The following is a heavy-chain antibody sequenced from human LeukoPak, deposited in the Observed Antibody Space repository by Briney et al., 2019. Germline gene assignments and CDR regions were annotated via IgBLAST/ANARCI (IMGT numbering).Heavy chain of an antibody. CDR2: IYYSGSP. CDR3: ASWSHPLNWFDP. CDR1: GGSISSYY. D-gene: IGHD3-3*01. Sequence: SETLSLTCTVSGGSISSYYWSWIRQPPGKGLEWIGYIYYSGSPNYIPSLKSRLTISVDTSKNQFSLKLSSVTAADTAVYYCASWSHPLNWFDPWGQGTLVTVSS. J-gene: IGHJ5*02. V-gene: IGHV4-59*01.